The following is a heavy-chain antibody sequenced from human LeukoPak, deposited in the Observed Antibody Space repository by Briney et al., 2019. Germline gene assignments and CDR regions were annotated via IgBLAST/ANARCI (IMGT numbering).Heavy chain of an antibody. Sequence: GRSLRLSCAASGFTFDDYAMHWVRQATGKGLEWVSGISWNSDSIAYADSVKGRFTISRDNAKNSLYLQMNSLRPEDTALYYCAKDRTMVRGAVDYWGQGTLVTVSS. D-gene: IGHD3-10*01. CDR2: ISWNSDSI. CDR3: AKDRTMVRGAVDY. V-gene: IGHV3-9*01. CDR1: GFTFDDYA. J-gene: IGHJ4*02.